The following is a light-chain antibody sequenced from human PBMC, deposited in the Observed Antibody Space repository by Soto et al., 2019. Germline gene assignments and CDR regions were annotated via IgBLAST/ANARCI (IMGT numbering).Light chain of an antibody. V-gene: IGLV2-14*03. Sequence: QSVLTQLASVSGSPGQTITISCSGASSDIGSYNHVAWYQQFPGKSPKLMIYAVSDRPSGVSDRLSGSKSGITASLTISGLQTEDEADYYCISYTDRQSYLFGTGTKVTVL. J-gene: IGLJ1*01. CDR3: ISYTDRQSYL. CDR1: SSDIGSYNH. CDR2: AVS.